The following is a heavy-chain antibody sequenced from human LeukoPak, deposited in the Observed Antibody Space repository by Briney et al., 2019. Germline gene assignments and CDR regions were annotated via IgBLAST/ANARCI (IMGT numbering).Heavy chain of an antibody. Sequence: PGGSLRLSCAASGFTFSSNYMSWVRQAPGKGLEWVSVIYSGGSTYYADSVKGRFTISRDNSKNTLYLQMNSLRAEDTAVYYCARDYSGGWYGSYYGMDVWGQGTTVTVSS. CDR3: ARDYSGGWYGSYYGMDV. CDR1: GFTFSSNY. CDR2: IYSGGST. J-gene: IGHJ6*02. D-gene: IGHD6-19*01. V-gene: IGHV3-53*01.